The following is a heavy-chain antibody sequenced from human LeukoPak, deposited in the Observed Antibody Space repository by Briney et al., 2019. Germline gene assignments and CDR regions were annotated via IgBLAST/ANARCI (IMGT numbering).Heavy chain of an antibody. J-gene: IGHJ5*02. D-gene: IGHD3-10*01. CDR3: AKENHYYGTRSYQS. Sequence: GGSLRLSCAASGFTFDDYAMHWVRQAPGKGLEWVSGISWNSGSIGYADSVKGRFTISRDNAKNSLYLQMNSLRAEDTAVYYCAKENHYYGTRSYQSWGQGTLVTVSS. CDR2: ISWNSGSI. V-gene: IGHV3-9*01. CDR1: GFTFDDYA.